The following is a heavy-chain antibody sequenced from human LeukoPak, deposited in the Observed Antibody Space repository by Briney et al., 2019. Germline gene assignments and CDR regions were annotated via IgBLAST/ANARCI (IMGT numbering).Heavy chain of an antibody. CDR3: ATLGGATRLDY. V-gene: IGHV1-24*01. CDR1: GYTLTELS. Sequence: GASVKVSCKVSGYTLTELSMHWVRQAPGKGLEWMGGFDPEDGETIYAQKFQGRVTTTEDTSTDTAYMELSSLRSEDTAVYYCATLGGATRLDYWGQGTLVTVSS. J-gene: IGHJ4*02. CDR2: FDPEDGET. D-gene: IGHD1-26*01.